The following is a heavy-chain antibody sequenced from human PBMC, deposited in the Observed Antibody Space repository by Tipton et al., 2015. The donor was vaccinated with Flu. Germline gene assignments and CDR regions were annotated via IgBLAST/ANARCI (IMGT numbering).Heavy chain of an antibody. V-gene: IGHV4-39*07. CDR2: IYYSGSS. CDR3: ARALRGPVGATLGY. CDR1: GGAISSSTYY. D-gene: IGHD1-26*01. Sequence: TLSLTCTVSGGAISSSTYYWGWIRQPPGKGLEWIGSIYYSGSSYYNPSLKSRVTISLDTSKNQFSLNLSSVTAADTAVYYCARALRGPVGATLGYWGQGTLVTVSS. J-gene: IGHJ4*02.